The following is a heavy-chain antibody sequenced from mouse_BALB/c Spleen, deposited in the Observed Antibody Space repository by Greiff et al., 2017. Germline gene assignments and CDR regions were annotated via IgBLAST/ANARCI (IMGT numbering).Heavy chain of an antibody. D-gene: IGHD1-2*01. V-gene: IGHV1-5*01. CDR2: IYPGNSDT. Sequence: EVQLQQSGTVLARPGASVKMSCKASGYTFTSYWMHWVKQRPGQGLEWIGAIYPGNSDTSYNQKFKGKAKLTAVTSTSTAYMELSSLTNEDSAVYYCTRGGTTATDAMDYWGQGTSVTVSS. J-gene: IGHJ4*01. CDR3: TRGGTTATDAMDY. CDR1: GYTFTSYW.